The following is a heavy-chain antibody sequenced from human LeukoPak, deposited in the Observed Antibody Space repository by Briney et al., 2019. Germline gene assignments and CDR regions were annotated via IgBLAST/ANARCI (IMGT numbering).Heavy chain of an antibody. V-gene: IGHV3-7*01. D-gene: IGHD6-13*01. Sequence: GGSLRLSCVVSGISFSGSWMTWVRQAPGRGLESVANINEDGTVIYFVDSVKDRFAISRDNANNSVFLQLNSLRAEDTAVYYCATGRVQPAHWGQGALVTVSS. J-gene: IGHJ4*02. CDR1: GISFSGSW. CDR2: INEDGTVI. CDR3: ATGRVQPAH.